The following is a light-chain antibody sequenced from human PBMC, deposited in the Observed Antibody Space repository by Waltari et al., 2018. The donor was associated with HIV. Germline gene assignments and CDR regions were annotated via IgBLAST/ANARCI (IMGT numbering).Light chain of an antibody. CDR3: ATLDDSLNGPV. Sequence: QSVLTQPPSVSGTPGQRVTISCSGSSSNIGDNAVSWYQQFPGTAPNLLIYSNNQRPSGGRDRFSGAKSGPSASLAISGLQSEDEADYYCATLDDSLNGPVFGGGTKVTVL. V-gene: IGLV1-44*01. J-gene: IGLJ2*01. CDR1: SSNIGDNA. CDR2: SNN.